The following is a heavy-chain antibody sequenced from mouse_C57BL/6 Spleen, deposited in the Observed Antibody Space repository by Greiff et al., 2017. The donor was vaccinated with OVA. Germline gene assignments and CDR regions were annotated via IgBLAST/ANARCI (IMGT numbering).Heavy chain of an antibody. CDR2: ISDGGSYT. J-gene: IGHJ2*01. V-gene: IGHV5-4*03. Sequence: EVKVEESGGGLVKPGGSLKLSCAASGFTFSSYAMSWVRHTPDKRLEWVATISDGGSYTYYPDNVQGRFTISRAHAKNNLYLQMSHLKSEDTAMYYCARRGGHYFDYWGQGTTLTVSS. CDR1: GFTFSSYA. CDR3: ARRGGHYFDY.